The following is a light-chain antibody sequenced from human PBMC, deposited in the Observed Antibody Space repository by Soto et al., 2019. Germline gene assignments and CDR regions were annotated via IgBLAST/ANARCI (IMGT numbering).Light chain of an antibody. V-gene: IGLV2-14*01. J-gene: IGLJ3*02. CDR3: SSYTSTTTVL. CDR1: SSDVGGYNY. Sequence: QSVLTQPASVSGSPGQSITISCTGTSSDVGGYNYVSWYQQHPGKAPKLMISEVSKRPSGVSNRFSGSKSGNTASLTISGLQAEDEAEYYCSSYTSTTTVLFGGGTKLTVL. CDR2: EVS.